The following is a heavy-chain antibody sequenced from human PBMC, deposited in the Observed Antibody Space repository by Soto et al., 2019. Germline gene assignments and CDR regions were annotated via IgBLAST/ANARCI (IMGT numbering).Heavy chain of an antibody. Sequence: PXGSLRLSCAASGGTYSSYSMNWVRRAPLKGLEWVSAITGRGTTTDYADSVKGRLIISSDNSNHTLFLQMSNLRFEDPAVSYCANDDAVTPLGWLDLWGQGTLVTVSS. CDR2: ITGRGTTT. J-gene: IGHJ5*02. D-gene: IGHD6-19*01. CDR1: GGTYSSYS. CDR3: ANDDAVTPLGWLDL. V-gene: IGHV3-23*01.